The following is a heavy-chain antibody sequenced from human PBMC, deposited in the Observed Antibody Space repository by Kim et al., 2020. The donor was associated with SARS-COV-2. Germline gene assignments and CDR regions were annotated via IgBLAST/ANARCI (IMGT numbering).Heavy chain of an antibody. CDR1: GGSISSSSYY. Sequence: SETLSLTCTVSGGSISSSSYYWGWIRQPPGKGLEWIGSIYYSGSTYYNPSLKSRVTISVDTSKNQFSLKLSSVTAADTAVYYCARAGRNYDILTGYSDDAFDIWGQGTMVTVSS. CDR2: IYYSGST. CDR3: ARAGRNYDILTGYSDDAFDI. V-gene: IGHV4-39*07. J-gene: IGHJ3*02. D-gene: IGHD3-9*01.